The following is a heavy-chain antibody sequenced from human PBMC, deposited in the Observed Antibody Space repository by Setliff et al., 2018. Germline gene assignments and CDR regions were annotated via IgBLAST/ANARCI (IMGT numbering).Heavy chain of an antibody. V-gene: IGHV1-2*02. CDR3: ARDRDVSTIFGVVIPAASGLGY. Sequence: ASVKVSCKASGYTFTAYYMHWVRQASGQGPEWMGWINPDSGATNFAQKFQGRVTMTRDTSTTTAYMDLNSLRSDDTATYFCARDRDVSTIFGVVIPAASGLGYWGQGTLVTVSS. D-gene: IGHD3-3*01. J-gene: IGHJ4*02. CDR2: INPDSGAT. CDR1: GYTFTAYY.